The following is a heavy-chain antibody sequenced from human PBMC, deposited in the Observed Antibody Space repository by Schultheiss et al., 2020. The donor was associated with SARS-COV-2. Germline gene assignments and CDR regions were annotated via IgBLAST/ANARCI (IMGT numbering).Heavy chain of an antibody. CDR1: GFTFSSYG. CDR2: IKQDGSEK. V-gene: IGHV3-7*01. Sequence: GGSLRLSCAASGFTFSSYGMHWVRQAPGKGLEWVANIKQDGSEKYYVDSVKGRFTISRDNAKNSLYLQMNSLRAEDTAVYYCARSLGYYDILTGYHPAHYGMDVWGQGTTVTVSS. J-gene: IGHJ6*02. D-gene: IGHD3-9*01. CDR3: ARSLGYYDILTGYHPAHYGMDV.